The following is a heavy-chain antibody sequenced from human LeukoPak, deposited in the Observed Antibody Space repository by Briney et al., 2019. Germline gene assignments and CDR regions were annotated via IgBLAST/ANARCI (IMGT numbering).Heavy chain of an antibody. CDR2: IYYSGST. D-gene: IGHD6-19*01. CDR1: GGSISSGDYY. CDR3: ASNPFYSSGWQIDY. V-gene: IGHV4-30-4*01. Sequence: SQTLSLTCTVSGGSISSGDYYWSWIRQPPGKGLEWIGYIYYSGSTYYNPSLKSRVTISVDTSKNQFSLKLSSVTAADTAVYYCASNPFYSSGWQIDYWGQGTLVTVS. J-gene: IGHJ4*02.